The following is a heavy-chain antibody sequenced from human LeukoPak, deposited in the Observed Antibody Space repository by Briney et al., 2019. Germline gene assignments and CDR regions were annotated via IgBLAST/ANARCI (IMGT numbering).Heavy chain of an antibody. Sequence: SETLSLTCTVSDDSLTMYYWTWLRQPPGKGLEWIGRIYYSGSTYYNPSLQSRVTISVDTSKNQFSLKLSSVTAADTAVYYCARDNRVTLTRGVYYDFWSGYFRHNNWFDPWGQGTLVTVSS. J-gene: IGHJ5*02. D-gene: IGHD3-3*01. CDR2: IYYSGST. CDR1: DDSLTMYY. CDR3: ARDNRVTLTRGVYYDFWSGYFRHNNWFDP. V-gene: IGHV4-39*07.